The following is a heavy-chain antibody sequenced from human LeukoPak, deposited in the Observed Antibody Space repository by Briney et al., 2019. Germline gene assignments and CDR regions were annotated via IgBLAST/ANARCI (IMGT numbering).Heavy chain of an antibody. Sequence: ETLSLTCAVSGGSISSHYWSWLRQPPGEGLEWIAYSHYTGRTNYNPSLKGRVTISVDTSNSQFSLNLNSVTAADTAVYYCARGAGWYDYWGQGTPVTVPS. V-gene: IGHV4-59*11. J-gene: IGHJ4*02. CDR3: ARGAGWYDY. CDR1: GGSISSHY. D-gene: IGHD6-19*01. CDR2: SHYTGRT.